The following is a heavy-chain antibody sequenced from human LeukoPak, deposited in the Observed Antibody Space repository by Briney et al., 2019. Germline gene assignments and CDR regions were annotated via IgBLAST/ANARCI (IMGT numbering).Heavy chain of an antibody. CDR3: AKGAAGIGVAGTFGYLDY. V-gene: IGHV3-30*02. CDR2: IRFDGSNE. CDR1: GFTFSSFG. J-gene: IGHJ4*02. Sequence: GGSLRLSCAASGFTFSSFGMHWVRRAPGKGLEWVASIRFDGSNEKYADSVKGRFTISRDNPKNTLYVQMNSLSAEDTALYYCAKGAAGIGVAGTFGYLDYWGQGTLVAVSS. D-gene: IGHD6-19*01.